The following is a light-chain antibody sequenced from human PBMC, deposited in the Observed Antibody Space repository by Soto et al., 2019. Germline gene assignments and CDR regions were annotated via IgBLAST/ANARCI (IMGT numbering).Light chain of an antibody. CDR3: QQYGSSPPCT. V-gene: IGKV3-20*01. Sequence: ELGLTQSPGTLSLSPGERATLACRASQSVSSSYLAWYQQKPGQAPRLLIYGASSRATGIPDRFSGSGSGTDFTLTISRLEPEDFAVYYCQQYGSSPPCTFGQGTKVEIK. CDR2: GAS. CDR1: QSVSSSY. J-gene: IGKJ1*01.